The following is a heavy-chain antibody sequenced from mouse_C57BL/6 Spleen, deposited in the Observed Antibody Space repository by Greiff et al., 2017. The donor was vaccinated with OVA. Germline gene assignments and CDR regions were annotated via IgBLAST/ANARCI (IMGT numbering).Heavy chain of an antibody. D-gene: IGHD2-5*01. V-gene: IGHV1-61*01. CDR1: GYTFTSYW. J-gene: IGHJ2*01. CDR3: AREGAYYSNYVRFDY. Sequence: QVQLQQPGAELVRPGSSVKLSCKASGYTFTSYWMDWVKQRPGQGLEWIGNIYPSDSETHYNQKFKDKATLTVDKSSSTAYMQLSSLTSEDSAVYYCAREGAYYSNYVRFDYWGQGTTLTVSS. CDR2: IYPSDSET.